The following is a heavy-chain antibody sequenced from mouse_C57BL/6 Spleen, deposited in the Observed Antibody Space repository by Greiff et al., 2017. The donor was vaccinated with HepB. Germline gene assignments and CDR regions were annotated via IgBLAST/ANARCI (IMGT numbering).Heavy chain of an antibody. D-gene: IGHD2-4*01. V-gene: IGHV1-19*01. CDR1: GYTFTDYY. CDR3: ARFYDYGYFDY. J-gene: IGHJ2*01. Sequence: EVQLQQSGPVLVKPGASVKMSCKASGYTFTDYYMNWVKQSHGKSLEWIGVINPYNGGTSYNQKFKGKATLTVDKSSSTAYMELNSLTSEDSAVYYCARFYDYGYFDYWGQGTTLTVSS. CDR2: INPYNGGT.